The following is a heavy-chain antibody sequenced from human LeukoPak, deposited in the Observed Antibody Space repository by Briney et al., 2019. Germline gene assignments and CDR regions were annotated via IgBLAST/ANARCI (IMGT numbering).Heavy chain of an antibody. V-gene: IGHV1-46*01. Sequence: ASVKVSCKASGYTFTSYYVHSVRQAPGQGLECMALINTSGGSTTYAQKFQGRVTVASDMSRRSGYMELSSLTADDTAVYYCARDPSIWGQGTLVTVSS. CDR2: INTSGGST. CDR3: ARDPSI. CDR1: GYTFTSYY. J-gene: IGHJ4*02.